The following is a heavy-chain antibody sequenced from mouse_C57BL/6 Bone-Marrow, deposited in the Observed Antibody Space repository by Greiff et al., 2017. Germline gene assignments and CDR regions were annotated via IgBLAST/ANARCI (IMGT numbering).Heavy chain of an antibody. CDR1: GYTFTSYG. D-gene: IGHD1-1*01. Sequence: VQLQQSGAELARPGASVKLSCKASGYTFTSYGISWVKLRTGQGLEWIGEIYPRSGNTYYNEKFKGKATLTADKSSSTAYMELRSLTSEDSAVYFCARNRYYYGSPWFAYWGQGTLVTVSA. J-gene: IGHJ3*01. CDR2: IYPRSGNT. CDR3: ARNRYYYGSPWFAY. V-gene: IGHV1-81*01.